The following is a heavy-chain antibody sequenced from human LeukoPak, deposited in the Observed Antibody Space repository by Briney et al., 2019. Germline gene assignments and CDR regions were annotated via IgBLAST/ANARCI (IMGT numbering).Heavy chain of an antibody. CDR2: IYYTGSP. D-gene: IGHD2-15*01. V-gene: IGHV4-59*08. J-gene: IGHJ4*02. CDR1: GDSFSGYY. Sequence: PSETLSLTCSVSGDSFSGYYWSWIRQPPGKGLEWIGYIYYTGSPSYNPSLQSRVTISVDTSKKTFSLKLTSVTAADTAVYYCARHRSEGPSFDYWGQGTLVTVSS. CDR3: ARHRSEGPSFDY.